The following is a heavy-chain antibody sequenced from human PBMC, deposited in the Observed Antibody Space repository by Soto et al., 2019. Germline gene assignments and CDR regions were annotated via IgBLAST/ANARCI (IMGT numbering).Heavy chain of an antibody. CDR1: GFTFSSYW. D-gene: IGHD5-18*01. Sequence: PGGSLRLSCAASGFTFSSYWMSWVRQAPGKGLEWVANINQDGSENYYVDSVRGRFTISRDNAKNSLYLQMNSLRAEDTAVYYCVRDFEGSYGYCPFDFWGQGTLVTVSS. V-gene: IGHV3-7*03. CDR2: INQDGSEN. J-gene: IGHJ4*02. CDR3: VRDFEGSYGYCPFDF.